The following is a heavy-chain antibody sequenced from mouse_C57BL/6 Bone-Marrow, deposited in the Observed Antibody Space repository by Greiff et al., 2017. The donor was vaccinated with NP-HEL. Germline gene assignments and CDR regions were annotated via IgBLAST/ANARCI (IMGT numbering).Heavy chain of an antibody. J-gene: IGHJ3*01. CDR2: ISNGGGST. CDR3: ARHSPYYYGSSYGFAY. CDR1: GFTFSDYY. Sequence: EVMLVESGGGLVQPGGSLKLSCAASGFTFSDYYMYWVRQTPEKRLEWVAYISNGGGSTYYPDTGKGRFTISRDNAKNTLYLQMSRLKSEDTAMYYCARHSPYYYGSSYGFAYWGQGTLVTVSA. D-gene: IGHD1-1*01. V-gene: IGHV5-12*01.